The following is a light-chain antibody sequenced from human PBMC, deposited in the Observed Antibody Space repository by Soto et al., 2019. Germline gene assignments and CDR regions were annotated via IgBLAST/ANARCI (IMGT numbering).Light chain of an antibody. CDR3: QQSYNTPYT. CDR2: ATS. V-gene: IGKV1-39*01. CDR1: QSISSY. Sequence: DIQMTQSPSTLSASVGDRVTITCRSSQSISSYLNWYQQQPGKAPKLLIYATSTLQSGVPSRFSGSGSGTDFTLTISSLQPEDFATYYCQQSYNTPYTLGQGTKVDIK. J-gene: IGKJ2*01.